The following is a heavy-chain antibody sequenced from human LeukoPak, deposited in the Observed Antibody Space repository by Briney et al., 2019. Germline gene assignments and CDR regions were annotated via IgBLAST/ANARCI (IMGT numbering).Heavy chain of an antibody. CDR2: IYYSGST. CDR1: GGSLSSYY. V-gene: IGHV4-59*01. Sequence: SETLSLTCTVSGGSLSSYYWSSIRQPPGKGLQWIGYIYYSGSTNYNPSLKSRVTISVDTSKNQFSLKLSSVTAADTAMYYCARGLGYSSGWLDYWGQGTLVTVSS. D-gene: IGHD6-19*01. J-gene: IGHJ4*02. CDR3: ARGLGYSSGWLDY.